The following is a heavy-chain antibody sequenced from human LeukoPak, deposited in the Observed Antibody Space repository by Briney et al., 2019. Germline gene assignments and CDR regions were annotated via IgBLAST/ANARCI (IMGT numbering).Heavy chain of an antibody. CDR3: ARSGAEITRLYDY. CDR2: IIPKFDVE. J-gene: IGHJ4*02. V-gene: IGHV1-69*10. D-gene: IGHD3-16*01. Sequence: GASVKVSCKASGGTFRSYAISWLRQAPGQGLEYMGGIIPKFDVENYAQKLQGRVTMTTDTSTSTAYMELRSLKSDDTAVYYCARSGAEITRLYDYWGQGTLVTVSS. CDR1: GGTFRSYA.